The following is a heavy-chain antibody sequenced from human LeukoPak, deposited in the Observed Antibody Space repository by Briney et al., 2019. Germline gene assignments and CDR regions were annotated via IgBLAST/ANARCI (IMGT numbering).Heavy chain of an antibody. Sequence: AGSLRLSCAASGFTFSDYYMSWIRQAPGKGLEWVSYISSSSSYTNYADSVKGRFTISRDNAKNSLYLQMNSLRAEDTAVYYCARDYSIAVAGSRFDYWGQGTLVTVSS. D-gene: IGHD6-19*01. V-gene: IGHV3-11*06. J-gene: IGHJ4*02. CDR2: ISSSSSYT. CDR3: ARDYSIAVAGSRFDY. CDR1: GFTFSDYY.